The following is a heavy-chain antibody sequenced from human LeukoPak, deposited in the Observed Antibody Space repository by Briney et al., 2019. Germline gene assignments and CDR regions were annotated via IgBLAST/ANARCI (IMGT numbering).Heavy chain of an antibody. CDR3: ARGNRIAARLSLDY. J-gene: IGHJ4*02. D-gene: IGHD6-6*01. CDR1: GGSISSSSYY. CDR2: IYYSGST. Sequence: PSETLSLTCTVSGGSISSSSYYWGWIRQPPGKGLEWIGSIYYSGSTYYNPSLKSRVTISVDTSKNQFSLKLSSVTAADTAVYYCARGNRIAARLSLDYWGQGTLVTVSS. V-gene: IGHV4-39*07.